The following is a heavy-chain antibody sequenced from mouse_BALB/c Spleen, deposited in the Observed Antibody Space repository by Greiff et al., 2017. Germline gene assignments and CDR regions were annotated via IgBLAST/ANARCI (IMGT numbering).Heavy chain of an antibody. CDR1: GYSITSDYA. Sequence: EVQLQQSGPGLVKPSQSLSLTCTVTGYSITSDYAWNWIRQFPGNKLEWMGYISYSGSTSYNPSLKSRISITRDTSKNQFFLQLNSVTTEDTATYYCATNYDYDGYAMDYWGQGTSVTVSS. CDR2: ISYSGST. CDR3: ATNYDYDGYAMDY. D-gene: IGHD2-4*01. J-gene: IGHJ4*01. V-gene: IGHV3-2*02.